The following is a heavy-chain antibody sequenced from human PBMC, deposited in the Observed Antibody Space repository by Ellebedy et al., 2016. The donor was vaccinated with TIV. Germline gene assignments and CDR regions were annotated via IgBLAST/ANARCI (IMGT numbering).Heavy chain of an antibody. CDR2: ISGSGGST. CDR1: GFTFSSYW. V-gene: IGHV3-23*01. D-gene: IGHD2-2*01. Sequence: GESLKISXAASGFTFSSYWMSWVRQAPGKGLEWVSAISGSGGSTYYADSVKGRFTISRDNSKNTLYLQMNSLRAEDTAVYYCAALEAYCSSTSCYATYGMDVWGQGTTVTVSS. CDR3: AALEAYCSSTSCYATYGMDV. J-gene: IGHJ6*02.